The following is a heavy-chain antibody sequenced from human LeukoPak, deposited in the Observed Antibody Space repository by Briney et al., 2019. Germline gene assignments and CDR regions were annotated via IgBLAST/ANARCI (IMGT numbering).Heavy chain of an antibody. CDR2: VYNGRSA. CDR1: GGSISDSY. V-gene: IGHV4-59*01. CDR3: ARDPGFGELLSVGYFDL. Sequence: PSETLSLTCTVSGGSISDSYWSWVWQPPGKGLEWVGFVYNGRSANYNPSLKSRLTMSLNTSKNQFSLRLNSLTTADTAVYYCARDPGFGELLSVGYFDLWGRGILVTVS. D-gene: IGHD3-10*01. J-gene: IGHJ2*01.